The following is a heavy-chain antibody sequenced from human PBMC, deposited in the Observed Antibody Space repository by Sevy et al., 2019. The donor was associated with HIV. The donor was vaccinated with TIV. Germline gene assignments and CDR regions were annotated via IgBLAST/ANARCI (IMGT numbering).Heavy chain of an antibody. D-gene: IGHD5-18*01. CDR3: AKGSEELWPNPHAFEI. Sequence: GGSLRLSCAASGFTFSSYAMSWVRQAPGKGLEWVSAISGSGGSTYYADSVKGRFTISRDNSKNTLYLQMNSLRAEDTAVYYCAKGSEELWPNPHAFEIWGQGTMVTVSS. CDR1: GFTFSSYA. V-gene: IGHV3-23*01. J-gene: IGHJ3*02. CDR2: ISGSGGST.